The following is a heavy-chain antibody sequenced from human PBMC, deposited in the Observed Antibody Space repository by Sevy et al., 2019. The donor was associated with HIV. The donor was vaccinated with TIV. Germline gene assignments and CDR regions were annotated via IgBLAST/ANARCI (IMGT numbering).Heavy chain of an antibody. V-gene: IGHV3-33*01. CDR1: GFAFSRYG. Sequence: GGSLRLSCGASGFAFSRYGMHWVRQAPGKGLEWVAVIWHDGNYKYYEDSVKGRFTISRDNSKNTLYLQMNSLRGDDSAVYFCARDPLYYSHRDSYHLKYYFDYWGQGTQVTVSS. J-gene: IGHJ4*02. D-gene: IGHD3-10*01. CDR3: ARDPLYYSHRDSYHLKYYFDY. CDR2: IWHDGNYK.